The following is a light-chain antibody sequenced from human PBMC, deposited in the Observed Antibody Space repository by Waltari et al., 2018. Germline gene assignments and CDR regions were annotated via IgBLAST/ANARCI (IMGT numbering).Light chain of an antibody. CDR2: AAS. CDR3: QQYGHSPRT. J-gene: IGKJ1*01. V-gene: IGKV3-20*01. CDR1: QSVNNNY. Sequence: EIVLTQSPGTLSLSPGERATLFCRASQSVNNNYVAWYQQRPGKAPRFLISAASSRASGIPDRFSGSGSGTDFTLTISRVESEDFAIYYCQQYGHSPRTFGQGTKVEIK.